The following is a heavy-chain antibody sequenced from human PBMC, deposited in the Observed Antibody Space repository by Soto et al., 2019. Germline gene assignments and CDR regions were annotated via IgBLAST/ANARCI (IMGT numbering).Heavy chain of an antibody. V-gene: IGHV1-69*01. Sequence: QVQLVQSGADVKKPGSSVKVSCQASGVTFSSETLGWVRQAPGQGLAWVGGIIPLVGTASYAQTFQGRVTITADESTSTVYMELGSLRSDDTAVYFCATELGENPASPFDAWGQGTLVTVSS. D-gene: IGHD3-10*01. J-gene: IGHJ4*02. CDR1: GVTFSSET. CDR2: IIPLVGTA. CDR3: ATELGENPASPFDA.